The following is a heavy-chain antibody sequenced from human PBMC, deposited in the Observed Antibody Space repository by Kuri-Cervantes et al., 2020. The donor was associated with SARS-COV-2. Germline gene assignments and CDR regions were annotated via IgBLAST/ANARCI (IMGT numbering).Heavy chain of an antibody. CDR2: IIPIFGTA. Sequence: SVKVSCKASGGTFSSYAISWARQAPGQGLEWMGGIIPIFGTANYAQKFQGRVTITTDESTSTAYMELSSLRYEDTAVYYCARERDYYGSGYIWGQGTTVTVSS. V-gene: IGHV1-69*05. J-gene: IGHJ3*02. CDR3: ARERDYYGSGYI. D-gene: IGHD3-10*01. CDR1: GGTFSSYA.